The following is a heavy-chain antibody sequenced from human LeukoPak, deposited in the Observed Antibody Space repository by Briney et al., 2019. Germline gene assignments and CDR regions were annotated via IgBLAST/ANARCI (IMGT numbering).Heavy chain of an antibody. CDR1: GGSTSGHY. CDR2: MSSSGSS. V-gene: IGHV4-59*11. CDR3: ARHAYNYDSAFDI. Sequence: SETLSLTCTVSGGSTSGHYWSWIRQPPGKGLEWIAFMSSSGSSNYNPSLKSRVTMSVDTSNNQLSLKLNSVTAADTAVYYCARHAYNYDSAFDIWGQGTMVTVSS. D-gene: IGHD5-18*01. J-gene: IGHJ3*02.